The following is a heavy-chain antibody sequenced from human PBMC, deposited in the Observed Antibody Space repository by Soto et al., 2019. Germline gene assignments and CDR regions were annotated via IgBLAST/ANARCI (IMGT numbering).Heavy chain of an antibody. Sequence: EVQLVESGGGLVQPGRSLRLSCAASGFTFEDYAMHWVRQAPGKGLEWFSGISWNSGSIGYADSVKGRFTISRDNAKNSRYLQMNSLRAEDTALYYCAKDMRGHDAFDIWGQGTMVTVSS. CDR1: GFTFEDYA. V-gene: IGHV3-9*01. J-gene: IGHJ3*02. CDR2: ISWNSGSI. CDR3: AKDMRGHDAFDI.